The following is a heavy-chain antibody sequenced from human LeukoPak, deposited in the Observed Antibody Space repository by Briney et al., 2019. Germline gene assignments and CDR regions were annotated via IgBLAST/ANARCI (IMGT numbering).Heavy chain of an antibody. CDR1: GYTFTSYA. V-gene: IGHV1-3*01. CDR3: ARDKEWELLLGLGYYFDY. CDR2: INAGNGNT. D-gene: IGHD1-26*01. Sequence: ASVKVSCKASGYTFTSYAMHWVRQAPGQRLEWMGWINAGNGNTKYSQKFQGRVTITRDTSASTAYMELSSLRSEDTAVYYCARDKEWELLLGLGYYFDYWGQGTLVTVSS. J-gene: IGHJ4*02.